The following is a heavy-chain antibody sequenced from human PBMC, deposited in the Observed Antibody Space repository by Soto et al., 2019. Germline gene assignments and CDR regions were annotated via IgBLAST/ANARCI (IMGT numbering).Heavy chain of an antibody. J-gene: IGHJ5*02. Sequence: QVQLQESGPGLVKLSQTLSLTYTVSGGSISSDGSYWSWIRQHPGKGLEWIGCLFYSGSTYYNPSLKSRVTISVDTSKNQFSLKLSSVTAADTAVYYCARGLAAAGLFGFGPWGQGTLVTVSS. D-gene: IGHD6-13*01. CDR1: GGSISSDGSY. CDR3: ARGLAAAGLFGFGP. CDR2: LFYSGST. V-gene: IGHV4-31*03.